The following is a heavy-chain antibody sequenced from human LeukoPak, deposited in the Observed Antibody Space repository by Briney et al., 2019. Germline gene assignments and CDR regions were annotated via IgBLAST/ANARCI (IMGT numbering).Heavy chain of an antibody. V-gene: IGHV3-48*01. Sequence: GGSLRLSCAASGFTFSSYSMNWVRQAPGKGLEWVSYISSSSSTIYYADSVKGRFTISRDNAKNSLYLQMNSLGAEDTAVYYCARRGQGFGELWPTADFDYWGQGTLVTVSS. CDR3: ARRGQGFGELWPTADFDY. J-gene: IGHJ4*02. D-gene: IGHD3-10*01. CDR1: GFTFSSYS. CDR2: ISSSSSTI.